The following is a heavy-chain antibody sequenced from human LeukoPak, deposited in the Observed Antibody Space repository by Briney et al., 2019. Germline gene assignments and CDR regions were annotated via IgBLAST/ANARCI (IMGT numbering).Heavy chain of an antibody. J-gene: IGHJ4*02. D-gene: IGHD3-3*01. CDR3: ARGRITIFGVVIPHFDN. CDR2: IYHSGST. CDR1: GYSISSGYY. Sequence: PSETLSLTCVVSGYSISSGYYWGWIRQPPGKGLELIGSIYHSGSTYYNPSLKSRVTISVDTSKNQFSLKLSSVTAADTAVYYCARGRITIFGVVIPHFDNWGQGTLVTVSS. V-gene: IGHV4-38-2*01.